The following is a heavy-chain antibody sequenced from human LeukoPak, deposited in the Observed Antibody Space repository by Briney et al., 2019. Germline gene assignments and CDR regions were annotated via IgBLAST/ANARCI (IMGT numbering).Heavy chain of an antibody. Sequence: SETLSLTCSVSGGSISSGDYYWTWIRQHPGKGLEWIGYISYSGSTYYNPSLRSRVTFSVDTSKNQFSLRLSSVTAADTAVYYCARADYDFVWGSNRYYFDYWGQGTLVTVSS. J-gene: IGHJ4*02. CDR1: GGSISSGDYY. CDR2: ISYSGST. V-gene: IGHV4-31*03. CDR3: ARADYDFVWGSNRYYFDY. D-gene: IGHD3-16*01.